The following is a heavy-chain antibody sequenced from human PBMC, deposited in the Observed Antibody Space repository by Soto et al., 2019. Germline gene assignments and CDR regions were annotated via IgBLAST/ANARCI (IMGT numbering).Heavy chain of an antibody. V-gene: IGHV4-31*03. D-gene: IGHD6-13*01. CDR3: ARGLRSIAAAVYWWFDP. CDR2: IYYSGST. Sequence: QVQLQESGPGLVKPSQTLSLTCTVSGGSISSGGYYWSWIRQHPGKGLEWIGYIYYSGSTYYNPSLKSRVTIAVDTSKNPFSLKLSSVTAADTAVYYCARGLRSIAAAVYWWFDPWGQGTLVTVSS. CDR1: GGSISSGGYY. J-gene: IGHJ5*02.